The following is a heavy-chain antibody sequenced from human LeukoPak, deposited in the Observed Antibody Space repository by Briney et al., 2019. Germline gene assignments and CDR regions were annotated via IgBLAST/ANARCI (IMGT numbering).Heavy chain of an antibody. CDR2: IIPILGIA. CDR3: ARLGKTDAFDI. CDR1: GGTFSSYA. J-gene: IGHJ3*02. Sequence: SVKVSCKASGGTFSSYAISWVRQAPGQGLEWMGRIIPILGIANYAQKFQGRVTITADKSTSTAYMELSSLRSEDTAVYYCARLGKTDAFDIWGQGTMVTVSS. V-gene: IGHV1-69*04.